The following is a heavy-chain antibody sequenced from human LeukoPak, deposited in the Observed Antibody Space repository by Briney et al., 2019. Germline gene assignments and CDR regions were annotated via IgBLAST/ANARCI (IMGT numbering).Heavy chain of an antibody. CDR1: GFTFSSYA. Sequence: PGGSLRLSCAASGFTFSSYAMSWVRQAPGKGLEWVSAISGSGGSTYYADSVKGRFTISRDNSKNTLYLQMNSLRAEDTAVYYCAKPHFWSGYLSISPRTHWYFDLWGRGTLVTVSS. CDR2: ISGSGGST. V-gene: IGHV3-23*01. D-gene: IGHD3-3*01. J-gene: IGHJ2*01. CDR3: AKPHFWSGYLSISPRTHWYFDL.